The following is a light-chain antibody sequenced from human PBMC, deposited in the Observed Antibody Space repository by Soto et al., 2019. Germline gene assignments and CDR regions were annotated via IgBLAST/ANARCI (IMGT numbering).Light chain of an antibody. J-gene: IGKJ2*01. CDR2: LGS. V-gene: IGKV2-28*01. CDR3: MQALQAPYT. Sequence: DILMTQSPLSLPVTPGEPASISCRSSQSLLHINGNNYLDWYLQKPGQAPQLLIYLGSNRASGVPDRFGGGGSGTDFTLKISRVEAEDVVVYYCMQALQAPYTFGQGTKVEIK. CDR1: QSLLHINGNNY.